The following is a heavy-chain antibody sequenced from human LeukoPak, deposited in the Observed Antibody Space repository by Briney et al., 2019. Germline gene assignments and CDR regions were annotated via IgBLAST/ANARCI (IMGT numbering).Heavy chain of an antibody. J-gene: IGHJ4*02. CDR2: ISGSGGST. D-gene: IGHD3-3*01. CDR3: AKDLRGYYDLEAFFDY. V-gene: IGHV3-23*01. CDR1: GFTFSSYA. Sequence: GGSLRLSCAASGFTFSSYAMSWVRQAPGKGLEWVSAISGSGGSTYYADSVKGRFTISRDNSNNTLYLQMNSLGAEDTAIYYCAKDLRGYYDLEAFFDYWGQGTLVTVSS.